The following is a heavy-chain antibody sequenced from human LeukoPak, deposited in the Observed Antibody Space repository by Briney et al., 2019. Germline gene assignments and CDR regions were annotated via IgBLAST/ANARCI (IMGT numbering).Heavy chain of an antibody. V-gene: IGHV3-74*01. CDR3: AKSAMVNWGAFDY. Sequence: GGSLRLSCAASGFTFSTYWMHWVRQAPGKGLVWVARISSDGTNTNRADSVKGRFTISRDNAKNTLYLQMNSLRADDTAVYYCAKSAMVNWGAFDYWGQGTLAAVSS. J-gene: IGHJ4*02. D-gene: IGHD5-18*01. CDR2: ISSDGTNT. CDR1: GFTFSTYW.